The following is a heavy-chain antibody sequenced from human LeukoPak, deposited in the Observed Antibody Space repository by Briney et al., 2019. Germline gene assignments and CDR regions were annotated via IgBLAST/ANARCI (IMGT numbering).Heavy chain of an antibody. D-gene: IGHD6-19*01. CDR2: IIPIFGTA. Sequence: ASVKVSCKASGGTFSSYAISWVRQAPGQGLEWMGGIIPIFGTANYAQKFQGRVTITTDESTSTAYMELSSLRSEDTAVYYCARDHPHSSGWYVYWGQGTLVTVSS. CDR1: GGTFSSYA. V-gene: IGHV1-69*05. CDR3: ARDHPHSSGWYVY. J-gene: IGHJ4*02.